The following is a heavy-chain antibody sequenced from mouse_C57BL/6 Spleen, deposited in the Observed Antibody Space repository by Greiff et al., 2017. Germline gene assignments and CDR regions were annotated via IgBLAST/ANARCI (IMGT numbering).Heavy chain of an antibody. J-gene: IGHJ2*01. Sequence: ESGPGLVKPSQSLSLTCSVTGYSITSGYYWNWIRQFPGNKLEWMGYISYDGSNNYNPSLKNRISITRDTSKNQFFLKLNSVTTEDTATYYCARTELGYFDYWGQGTTLTVSS. CDR3: ARTELGYFDY. CDR2: ISYDGSN. D-gene: IGHD4-1*01. CDR1: GYSITSGYY. V-gene: IGHV3-6*01.